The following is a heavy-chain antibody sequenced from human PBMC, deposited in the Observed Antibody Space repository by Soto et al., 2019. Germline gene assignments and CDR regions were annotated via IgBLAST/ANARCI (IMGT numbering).Heavy chain of an antibody. J-gene: IGHJ6*02. CDR3: ARKPYLELPENYGMDV. Sequence: GGSLRLSCAASGVTFSSYGMHWVRQAPGKGLEWVAVIWYDGSNKYYADSVKGRFTISRDNSKNTLYPQMNSLRAEDTAVYYCARKPYLELPENYGMDVWGQGTTVTVSS. CDR2: IWYDGSNK. V-gene: IGHV3-33*01. CDR1: GVTFSSYG. D-gene: IGHD1-7*01.